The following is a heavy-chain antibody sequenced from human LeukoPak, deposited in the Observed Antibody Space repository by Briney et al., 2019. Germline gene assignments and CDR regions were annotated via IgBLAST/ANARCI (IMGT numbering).Heavy chain of an antibody. CDR2: IKHDGSEK. Sequence: GSLRLSCETSGFTFSSSWMNWVRQAPGKGLEWVANIKHDGSEKYYLDSVKGRFTISGDNAKNSMYLQMNSLSAEDTAVYYCVRASAGTYFDYWGQGTLVTVSS. V-gene: IGHV3-7*01. J-gene: IGHJ4*02. CDR3: VRASAGTYFDY. D-gene: IGHD6-19*01. CDR1: GFTFSSSW.